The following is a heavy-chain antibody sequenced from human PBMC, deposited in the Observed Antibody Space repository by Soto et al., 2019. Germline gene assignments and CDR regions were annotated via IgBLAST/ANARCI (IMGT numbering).Heavy chain of an antibody. CDR1: GFTFSSYA. CDR3: ARALPYYIASPDY. J-gene: IGHJ4*02. V-gene: IGHV3-30-3*01. D-gene: IGHD3-9*01. Sequence: GGSLRLSCAASGFTFSSYAMHWVRQAPGKGLEWVAVISYDGSNKYYADSVKGRFTISRDNSKNTLYLQMNSLRAEDTAVYYCARALPYYIASPDYWGQGTLVTVSS. CDR2: ISYDGSNK.